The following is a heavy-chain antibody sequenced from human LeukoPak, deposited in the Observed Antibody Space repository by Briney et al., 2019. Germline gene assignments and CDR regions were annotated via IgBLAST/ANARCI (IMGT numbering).Heavy chain of an antibody. CDR1: GFTFSSYS. Sequence: PGGSLRLSCAASGFTFSSYSMNWVRQAPGKGLEWVSSISSSSSYIYYADSVKGRFTISRDNAKNSLYLQMNSLRAEDTAVYYCARMPDPYCTNGVCEDYWGQGTLVTVSS. V-gene: IGHV3-21*01. D-gene: IGHD2-8*01. CDR3: ARMPDPYCTNGVCEDY. J-gene: IGHJ4*02. CDR2: ISSSSSYI.